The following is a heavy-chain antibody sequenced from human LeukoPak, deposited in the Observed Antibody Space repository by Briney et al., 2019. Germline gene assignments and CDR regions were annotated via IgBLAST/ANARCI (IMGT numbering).Heavy chain of an antibody. CDR1: GFSVSTNY. V-gene: IGHV3-53*01. CDR2: LYSGSST. Sequence: PGGSLRLSCAASGFSVSTNYMNWVRQAPGKGLEWVSILYSGSSTYYADSVESRFIVSRDSSKNTLSLQMNDLRAEDTAVYYCARVGDHFHWYLDLWGRGTLVTASS. CDR3: ARVGDHFHWYLDL. D-gene: IGHD3-3*02. J-gene: IGHJ2*01.